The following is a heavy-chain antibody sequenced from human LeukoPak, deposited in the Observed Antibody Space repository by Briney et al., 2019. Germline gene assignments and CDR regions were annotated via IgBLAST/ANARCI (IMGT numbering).Heavy chain of an antibody. J-gene: IGHJ4*02. CDR3: AKEFYDYVWGSYHDY. CDR2: ISGSGGST. V-gene: IGHV3-23*01. D-gene: IGHD3-16*01. CDR1: GFTFSSYA. Sequence: GGSLRLSCAASGFTFSSYAMSWVRQAPGKGLEWFSDISGSGGSTYYADFVKGRFTISRDNSKNTLYLQMNSLRAEDTAVYYCAKEFYDYVWGSYHDYWGQGTLVTVSS.